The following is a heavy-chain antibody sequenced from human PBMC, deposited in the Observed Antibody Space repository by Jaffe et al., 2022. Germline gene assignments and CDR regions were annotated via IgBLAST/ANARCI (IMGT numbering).Heavy chain of an antibody. V-gene: IGHV3-21*01. J-gene: IGHJ4*02. D-gene: IGHD3-9*01. CDR3: ARDLDSLTGSSY. Sequence: EVQLVESGGGLVKPGGSLRLSCAASGFTFSRYTMNWVRQAPGKGLEWVSSISSSSSYIHYADSVKGRFTISRDNAKNSLYLQMNSLRAADTAVYYCARDLDSLTGSSYWGQGTLVTVSS. CDR2: ISSSSSYI. CDR1: GFTFSRYT.